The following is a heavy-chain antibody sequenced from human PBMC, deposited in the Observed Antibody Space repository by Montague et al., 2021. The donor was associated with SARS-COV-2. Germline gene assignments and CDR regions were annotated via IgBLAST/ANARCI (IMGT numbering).Heavy chain of an antibody. CDR1: GGSMSDYY. CDR2: IYYSGST. V-gene: IGHV4-59*08. D-gene: IGHD3-3*01. J-gene: IGHJ3*02. CDR3: ARQRRYQLPITIFGVVMADAFDI. Sequence: SETLSLTCTVSGGSMSDYYWTWIRQPPGKGLEWIGYIYYSGSTNYNPSLKSRVTISVDTSKNQFSLKLSSVTAADTAVYYCARQRRYQLPITIFGVVMADAFDIWGQGTMVTASS.